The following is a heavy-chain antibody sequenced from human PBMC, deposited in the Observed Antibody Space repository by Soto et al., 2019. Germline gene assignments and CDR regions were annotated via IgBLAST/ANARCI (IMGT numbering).Heavy chain of an antibody. D-gene: IGHD3-22*01. V-gene: IGHV4-59*01. Sequence: SETLSLTCTVSGGSISSYYWSWIRQPPGKGLEWIGYIYYSGSTNYNPSLKSRVTISVDTSKNQFSLKLSSVTAADTAVYYCARAYDSSGYSLLGPWGQGTPVTVSS. CDR3: ARAYDSSGYSLLGP. CDR2: IYYSGST. CDR1: GGSISSYY. J-gene: IGHJ5*02.